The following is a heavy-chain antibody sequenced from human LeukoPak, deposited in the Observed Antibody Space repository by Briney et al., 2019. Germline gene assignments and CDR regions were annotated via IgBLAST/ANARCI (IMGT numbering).Heavy chain of an antibody. CDR1: GYTFTGYY. J-gene: IGHJ3*02. Sequence: ASVKVSCKASGYTFTGYYMHCVRQAPGQGLEWMGWINPNSGGTNYAQKFQGRVTMTRDTSISTAYMELSRLRSDDTAVYYCARGTGYYDFWSGYYFGAFDIWGQGTMVTVSS. CDR3: ARGTGYYDFWSGYYFGAFDI. CDR2: INPNSGGT. V-gene: IGHV1-2*02. D-gene: IGHD3-3*01.